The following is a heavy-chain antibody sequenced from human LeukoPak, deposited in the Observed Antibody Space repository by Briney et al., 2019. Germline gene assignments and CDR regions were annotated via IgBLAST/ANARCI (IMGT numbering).Heavy chain of an antibody. CDR1: GYTFTSYG. V-gene: IGHV1-69*05. Sequence: VASVKVSCKASGYTFTSYGISWVRQAPGQGLEWMGRIIPIFGTANYAQKFQGRVTITTDESTSTAYMELSSLRSEDTAVYYCARAGTVTDEDAFDIWGQGTMFTMSS. D-gene: IGHD4-17*01. CDR3: ARAGTVTDEDAFDI. CDR2: IIPIFGTA. J-gene: IGHJ3*02.